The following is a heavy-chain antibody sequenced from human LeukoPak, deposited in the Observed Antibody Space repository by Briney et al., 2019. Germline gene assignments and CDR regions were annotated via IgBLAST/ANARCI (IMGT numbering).Heavy chain of an antibody. CDR2: IYYSGST. J-gene: IGHJ4*02. Sequence: PSQTLSLTCTVSGGSISSGGYYWSWIRQHPGKGLEWIGYIYYSGSTYYNPSLKSRVTISVDTSKNQFSLKLSSVTAADTAVYYSAREYSSSSATIYFDYWGQGTLVTVSS. CDR1: GGSISSGGYY. V-gene: IGHV4-31*03. CDR3: AREYSSSSATIYFDY. D-gene: IGHD6-13*01.